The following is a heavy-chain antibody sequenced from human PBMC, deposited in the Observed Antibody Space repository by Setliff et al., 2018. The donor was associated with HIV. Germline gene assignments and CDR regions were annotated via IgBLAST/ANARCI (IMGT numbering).Heavy chain of an antibody. J-gene: IGHJ4*02. V-gene: IGHV3-23*01. D-gene: IGHD6-19*01. Sequence: PGGSLRLSCAGSGFSFSSNWIHWVRQAPGKGLEWVSSISYDSSDTFYSGSVKGRFTISRDNSRNTLYLQMNSLRTEDTAVYYCVLGGLSSGWGVNWGQGTLVTVSS. CDR3: VLGGLSSGWGVN. CDR1: GFSFSSNW. CDR2: ISYDSSDT.